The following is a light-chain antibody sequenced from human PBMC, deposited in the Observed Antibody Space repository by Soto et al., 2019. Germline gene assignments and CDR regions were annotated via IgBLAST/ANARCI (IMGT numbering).Light chain of an antibody. CDR1: SSNIGSTY. J-gene: IGLJ3*02. V-gene: IGLV1-47*01. Sequence: QSVLTQPTSASGTPGQRVTISCSGGSSNIGSTYVYWYQHLPGTAPKLLIYKNYQRPSGVPDRFSGSKSGTSASLAISGLRSEDEADYYCATWDDSLSAWVFGGGTKLTVL. CDR2: KNY. CDR3: ATWDDSLSAWV.